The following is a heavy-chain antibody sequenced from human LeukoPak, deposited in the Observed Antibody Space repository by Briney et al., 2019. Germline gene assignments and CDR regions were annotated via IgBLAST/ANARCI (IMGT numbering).Heavy chain of an antibody. Sequence: GGSLRLSCAASGFTFSSYGMHWVRQAPGKGLEWVAFIRYDGSNKYYADSVKGRFTISRDNSKNTLYLQMNSLRAEDTAAYYCAKSPYCSSTSCSKGDYYMDVWGKGTTVTVSS. CDR2: IRYDGSNK. CDR3: AKSPYCSSTSCSKGDYYMDV. V-gene: IGHV3-30*02. J-gene: IGHJ6*03. CDR1: GFTFSSYG. D-gene: IGHD2-2*01.